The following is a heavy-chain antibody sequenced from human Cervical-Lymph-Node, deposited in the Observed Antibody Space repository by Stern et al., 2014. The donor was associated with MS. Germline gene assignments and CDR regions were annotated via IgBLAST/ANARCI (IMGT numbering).Heavy chain of an antibody. V-gene: IGHV3-7*01. J-gene: IGHJ6*02. Sequence: EVQLLESGGVLVQPGGSLKLSCAPSGFTFSRYWLTWLRPAPGKGLEWVAHIKEAGREQYLLASVKGRFTISRDQGTNFQYLQMNSLRAEDTAVYYCARRVLVAMGGYPKTLDVWGRGTTVTVSS. CDR1: GFTFSRYW. CDR2: IKEAGREQ. CDR3: ARRVLVAMGGYPKTLDV. D-gene: IGHD2-2*01.